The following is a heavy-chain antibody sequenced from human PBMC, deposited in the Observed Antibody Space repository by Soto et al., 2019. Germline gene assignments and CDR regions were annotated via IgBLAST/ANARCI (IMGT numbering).Heavy chain of an antibody. CDR1: GGTFSSYA. J-gene: IGHJ6*02. Sequence: QVQLVQSGAEVKKPGSSVKVSCKASGGTFSSYAISWVRQAPGQGLEWMGGIIPSFGTANYAQKFQGRVTITADESTSTAYMELSSRRAEDTAVYDCARGAPPSSVQQLVLHYYYGMDVWGQGTTVTVSS. D-gene: IGHD6-13*01. V-gene: IGHV1-69*01. CDR2: IIPSFGTA. CDR3: ARGAPPSSVQQLVLHYYYGMDV.